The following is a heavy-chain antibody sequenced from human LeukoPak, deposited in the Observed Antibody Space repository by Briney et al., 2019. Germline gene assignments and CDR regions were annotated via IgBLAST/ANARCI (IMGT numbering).Heavy chain of an antibody. J-gene: IGHJ6*02. CDR2: ISGDGGST. D-gene: IGHD2-2*01. V-gene: IGHV3-43*02. Sequence: GGSLRLSCAASGFTFSSYSMNWVRQAPGKGLEWVSLISGDGGSTYYADSVKGRFTISRDNSKNSLYLQMNSLRTEDTALYYCAKDYRRIEVVPAPTGRYYGMDVWGQGTTVTVSS. CDR3: AKDYRRIEVVPAPTGRYYGMDV. CDR1: GFTFSSYS.